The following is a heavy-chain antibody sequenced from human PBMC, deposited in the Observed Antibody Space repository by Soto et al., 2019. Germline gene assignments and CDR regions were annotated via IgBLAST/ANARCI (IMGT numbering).Heavy chain of an antibody. CDR3: AREVVRGVQFDY. J-gene: IGHJ4*02. Sequence: QVQLVQSGAEVKKPGASVKVSCKTSGYTFTTYVIHWVRQAPGQRLEWMAWVNADSGITKSSQEFRDRVTFTRDTSTNTFYMEMTSLRFEDTAIYYCAREVVRGVQFDYWVQGTLVTVSS. V-gene: IGHV1-3*01. D-gene: IGHD3-10*01. CDR2: VNADSGIT. CDR1: GYTFTTYV.